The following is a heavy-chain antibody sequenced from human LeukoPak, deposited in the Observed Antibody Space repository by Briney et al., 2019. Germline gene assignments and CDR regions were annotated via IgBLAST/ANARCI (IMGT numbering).Heavy chain of an antibody. V-gene: IGHV3-23*01. J-gene: IGHJ4*02. CDR1: GFTFSSYA. D-gene: IGHD3-22*01. CDR3: AKDLAYYYDSSGYYGLDY. CDR2: ISGSGGST. Sequence: GGSLRLSCAASGFTFSSYAMNWVRQAPGKGLEWVSAISGSGGSTYYADSVKGRFTISRDNSKNTLYLQMNSLRAEDTAVYYCAKDLAYYYDSSGYYGLDYWGQGNLVTVSS.